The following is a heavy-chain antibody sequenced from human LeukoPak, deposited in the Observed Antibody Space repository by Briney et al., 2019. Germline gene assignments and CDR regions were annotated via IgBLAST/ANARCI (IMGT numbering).Heavy chain of an antibody. Sequence: PGGSLRLSCAASGFTFSDYYMSWIRQAPGKGLEWVSYISSSGSTIYYADSVKGRFTISRDNAKNSLYLQMNSLRAEDTAVYYCARARFKAAAIYFDYWGQGTLVTVSS. CDR3: ARARFKAAAIYFDY. D-gene: IGHD6-13*01. J-gene: IGHJ4*02. CDR2: ISSSGSTI. CDR1: GFTFSDYY. V-gene: IGHV3-11*04.